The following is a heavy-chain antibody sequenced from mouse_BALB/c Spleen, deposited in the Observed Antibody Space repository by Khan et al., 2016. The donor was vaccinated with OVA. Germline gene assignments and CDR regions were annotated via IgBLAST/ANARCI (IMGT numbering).Heavy chain of an antibody. CDR2: ISDDGSYT. Sequence: DVQLVESGGGLVKPGGSLKLSCAASGFSFSDYYMYWVRQTPEKRLEWVATISDDGSYTYYTDSVKGRFTISRENAKNNLSLQMSSLKSEDTAMYYWTRDKECMITAGARPYWGHGTLVTVSA. V-gene: IGHV5-4*02. D-gene: IGHD2-4*01. CDR3: TRDKECMITAGARPY. CDR1: GFSFSDYY. J-gene: IGHJ3*01.